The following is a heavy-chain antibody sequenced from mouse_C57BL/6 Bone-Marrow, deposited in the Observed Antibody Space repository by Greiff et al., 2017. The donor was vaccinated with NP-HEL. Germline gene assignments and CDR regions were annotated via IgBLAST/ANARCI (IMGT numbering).Heavy chain of an antibody. CDR2: ISDGGSYT. CDR1: GFTFSSYA. J-gene: IGHJ3*01. CDR3: ARERKQLRSPFAY. V-gene: IGHV5-4*01. D-gene: IGHD3-2*02. Sequence: EVMLVESGGGLVKPGGSLKLSCAASGFTFSSYAMSWVRQTPEKRLEWVATISDGGSYTYYPDNVKGRFTISRDNAKNNLYLQMSQLKSEDTAMYYCARERKQLRSPFAYWGQGTLVTGSA.